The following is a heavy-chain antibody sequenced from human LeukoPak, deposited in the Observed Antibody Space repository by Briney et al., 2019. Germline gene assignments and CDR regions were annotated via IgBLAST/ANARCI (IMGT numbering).Heavy chain of an antibody. CDR3: ARRSPLRAYYYMDV. D-gene: IGHD2-15*01. CDR2: IYYSGST. J-gene: IGHJ6*03. CDR1: GGSISSTSYY. Sequence: SETLSLTCTVSGGSISSTSYYWGWIRQPPGKGLEWIGTIYYSGSTLYNPSLKSRVTMSVDTSKNQFSLKLTSVTAADTAVYYCARRSPLRAYYYMDVWGKGTTVTVSS. V-gene: IGHV4-39*07.